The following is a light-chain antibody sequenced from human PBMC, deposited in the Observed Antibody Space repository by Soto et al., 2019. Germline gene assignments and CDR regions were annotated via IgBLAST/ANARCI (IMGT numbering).Light chain of an antibody. Sequence: EIVMTQSPGTLSVSPGERATLSCRASQSVSGNLAWYPQKPGQAPRLLIYGASTRATGLPARFSGSGSGTEFTLTISGLQSEDFAVYYCQQSNNWPRTFGQGTKVEFK. CDR3: QQSNNWPRT. V-gene: IGKV3-15*01. CDR1: QSVSGN. CDR2: GAS. J-gene: IGKJ1*01.